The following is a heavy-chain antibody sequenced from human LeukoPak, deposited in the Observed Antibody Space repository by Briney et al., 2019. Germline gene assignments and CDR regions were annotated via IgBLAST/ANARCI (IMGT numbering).Heavy chain of an antibody. CDR3: ARETMVRGRRWFDP. CDR2: ISYDGSNK. V-gene: IGHV3-30*04. J-gene: IGHJ5*02. Sequence: PGGSLRLSCAASGFTFSSYAMHWVRQAPGKGLEWVAVISYDGSNKYYADSVKGRFTISRDNSKNTLYLQMNSLRAEDTAVYYCARETMVRGRRWFDPWGQGTLVTVSS. CDR1: GFTFSSYA. D-gene: IGHD3-10*01.